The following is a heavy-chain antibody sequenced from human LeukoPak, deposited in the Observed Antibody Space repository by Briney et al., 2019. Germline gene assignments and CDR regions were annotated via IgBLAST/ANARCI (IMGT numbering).Heavy chain of an antibody. CDR3: ATYSYTSGYYYFAY. J-gene: IGHJ4*02. D-gene: IGHD6-19*01. Sequence: GGSLRLSCAASGFTFSSYGMHWVRQAPGKGLEWVGRIKSKTDGGTTDYGTPVKGRFTISRDESENTLYLQMSSLKTEDTAVYYCATYSYTSGYYYFAYWGQGTLVTVSS. CDR2: IKSKTDGGTT. V-gene: IGHV3-15*07. CDR1: GFTFSSYG.